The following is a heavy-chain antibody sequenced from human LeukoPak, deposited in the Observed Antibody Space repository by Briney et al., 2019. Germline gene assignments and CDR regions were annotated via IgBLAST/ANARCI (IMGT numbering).Heavy chain of an antibody. CDR2: ISGSGGST. CDR1: GFTFSSYA. CDR3: AKVGSKSHFYYYMDV. V-gene: IGHV3-23*01. J-gene: IGHJ6*03. D-gene: IGHD6-13*01. Sequence: GGSLRLSCAASGFTFSSYAMSWVRQAPGKGLEWVSAISGSGGSTYYADSVKGRFTISRDNSKNTLYLQMNSLRAEDTAVYYCAKVGSKSHFYYYMDVWGKGTTVTVSS.